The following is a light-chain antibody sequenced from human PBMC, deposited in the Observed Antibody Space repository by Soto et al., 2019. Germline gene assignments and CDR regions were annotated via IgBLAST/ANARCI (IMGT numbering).Light chain of an antibody. CDR1: QTVSSNY. Sequence: EIILTQSPDTLSLSPGERATLSCRASQTVSSNYLAWCQQRPGQAPRLLIYGASTRAAGIPDRFSGSGSGTDFTLTITRLEPEDSALYFCQQYTGTPTTFGPGTRLEIK. CDR3: QQYTGTPTT. CDR2: GAS. J-gene: IGKJ5*01. V-gene: IGKV3-20*01.